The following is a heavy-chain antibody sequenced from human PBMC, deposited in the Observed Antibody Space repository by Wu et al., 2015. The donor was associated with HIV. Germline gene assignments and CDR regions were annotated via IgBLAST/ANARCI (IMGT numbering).Heavy chain of an antibody. J-gene: IGHJ2*01. CDR1: GYTFTSYG. CDR2: ISAYNGNT. Sequence: QVQLVQSGAEVKKPGASVKVSCKASGYTFTSYGISWVRQAPGQGLEWMGWISAYNGNTNYAQKLQGRVTMTTDTSTSTAYMELRSLRSDDTAVYYRARTMYSSSSGHIPWYFDLVGRGTLVTVSS. CDR3: ARTMYSSSSGHIPWYFDL. D-gene: IGHD6-6*01. V-gene: IGHV1-18*01.